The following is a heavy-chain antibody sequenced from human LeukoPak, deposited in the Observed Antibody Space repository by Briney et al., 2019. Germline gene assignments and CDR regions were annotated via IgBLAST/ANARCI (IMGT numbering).Heavy chain of an antibody. J-gene: IGHJ3*02. Sequence: APLKVSCKAFVGTFSSSAISWVLQAPGQVLECMGRITPILRIANYAQKFQGRVTITADKSTSTAYMELSSLRSEDTAVYYCARYPTTNDAFDIWGQGTMVTVSS. V-gene: IGHV1-69*04. CDR3: ARYPTTNDAFDI. CDR2: ITPILRIA. CDR1: VGTFSSSA. D-gene: IGHD1-14*01.